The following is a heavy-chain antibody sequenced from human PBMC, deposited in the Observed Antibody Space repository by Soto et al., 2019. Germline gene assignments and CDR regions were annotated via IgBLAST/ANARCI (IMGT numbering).Heavy chain of an antibody. CDR2: ISAYNGNT. V-gene: IGHV1-18*01. D-gene: IGHD4-17*01. Sequence: ASAKVSCKASGYTFTSYGISWVRQAPGQGLEWMGWISAYNGNTNYAQKLQGRVTMTTDTSTSTAYMELSSLRSEDTAVYYCATKGQTTVTTRGYYYYMDVWGKGTTVTVSS. CDR3: ATKGQTTVTTRGYYYYMDV. J-gene: IGHJ6*03. CDR1: GYTFTSYG.